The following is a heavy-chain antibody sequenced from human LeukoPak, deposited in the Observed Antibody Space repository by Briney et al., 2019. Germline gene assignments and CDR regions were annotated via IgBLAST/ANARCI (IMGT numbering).Heavy chain of an antibody. Sequence: GGSLSLSCAASGFTFDDYGMSWVRQAPGKGLEWVPGINWNGGSTGYADSVKGRFTISRDNAKNSLYLQMNSLRAEDTALYYCAREPSYSSGWLIDYWGQGTLVTVSS. CDR3: AREPSYSSGWLIDY. J-gene: IGHJ4*02. D-gene: IGHD6-19*01. CDR1: GFTFDDYG. V-gene: IGHV3-20*04. CDR2: INWNGGST.